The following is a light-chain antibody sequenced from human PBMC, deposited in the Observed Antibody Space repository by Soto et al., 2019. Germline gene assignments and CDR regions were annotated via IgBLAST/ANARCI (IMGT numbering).Light chain of an antibody. CDR2: GNT. CDR1: SSNIGSNT. J-gene: IGLJ1*01. Sequence: QSVLTQPPSASGTPGQRVTISCSGSSSNIGSNTVNWYQQLPGTAPKLLIYGNTNRPSGVPGRFSGSKSGTSASLVISGLQAEDEADYYCQSYENSRTGFYVFGTGTKLTVL. V-gene: IGLV1-44*01. CDR3: QSYENSRTGFYV.